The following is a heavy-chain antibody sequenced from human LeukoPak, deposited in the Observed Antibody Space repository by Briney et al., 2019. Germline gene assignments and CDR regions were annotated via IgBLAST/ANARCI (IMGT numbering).Heavy chain of an antibody. J-gene: IGHJ4*02. CDR2: ISQSSDRI. CDR3: ARDLLNDEGSSYFFDQ. Sequence: GGSLRLSCAASGFTFSSYSMNWVRQAPGKGREWVSYISQSSDRIYHGDSVKGRFTISRDNDKNSLYLQMDSLRVEDTAVYYCARDLLNDEGSSYFFDQWGQGTLVTVAS. CDR1: GFTFSSYS. D-gene: IGHD2-2*01. V-gene: IGHV3-48*04.